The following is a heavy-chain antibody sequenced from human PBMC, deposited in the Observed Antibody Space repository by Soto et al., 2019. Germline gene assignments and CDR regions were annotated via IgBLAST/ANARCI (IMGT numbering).Heavy chain of an antibody. CDR3: ARGSVVVITDDAFDI. J-gene: IGHJ3*02. CDR1: SVSNAW. V-gene: IGHV3-15*07. D-gene: IGHD3-22*01. Sequence: SVSNAWMNWVRQAPGKGLEWVGRIKSKTDGGTTDYAAPVKGRFTISRDDSKNTLYLQMNSLRAEDTAVYYCARGSVVVITDDAFDIWGQGTMVTVSS. CDR2: IKSKTDGGTT.